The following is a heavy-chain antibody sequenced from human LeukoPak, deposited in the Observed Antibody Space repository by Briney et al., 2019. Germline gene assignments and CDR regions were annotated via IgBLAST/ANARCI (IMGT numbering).Heavy chain of an antibody. V-gene: IGHV1-8*03. D-gene: IGHD3-9*01. CDR2: VNPNSGNT. Sequence: ASVKVSCKASGYTFTSYDINWVRQATGQGLEWMGWVNPNSGNTGYAQKFQGRVTITRNTAISTAYMELSSLTSEDTAVYYCVRGDRDYDILTGYSKSWFDPWGQGTLVTVSS. CDR3: VRGDRDYDILTGYSKSWFDP. J-gene: IGHJ5*02. CDR1: GYTFTSYD.